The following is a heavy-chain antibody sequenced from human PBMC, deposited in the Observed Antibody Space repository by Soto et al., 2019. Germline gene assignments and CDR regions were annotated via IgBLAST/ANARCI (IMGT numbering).Heavy chain of an antibody. Sequence: LRLSCTASGFTFGDYAMSWVREAPGKGLEWVGFIRSKAYSGTTEYAASVNGRFTITRDDSKSIAYLQMNSLKTEDTAVYYCTRDSYYYDSSGYDRAFDIWGQGTMVTVSS. CDR1: GFTFGDYA. D-gene: IGHD3-22*01. CDR3: TRDSYYYDSSGYDRAFDI. V-gene: IGHV3-49*04. J-gene: IGHJ3*02. CDR2: IRSKAYSGTT.